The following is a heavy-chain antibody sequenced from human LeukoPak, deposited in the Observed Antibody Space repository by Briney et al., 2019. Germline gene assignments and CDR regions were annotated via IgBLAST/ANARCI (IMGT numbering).Heavy chain of an antibody. CDR3: ASSISDWAKYYFDY. Sequence: VASVKVSCKVSGYTLTELSMHWVRQVPGKGLEWMGGFDPEDGETIYAQKFQGRVTMTEDTSTDTAYMELSSLRSDDAALYYCASSISDWAKYYFDYWGQGTLVTVSS. D-gene: IGHD2-21*02. J-gene: IGHJ4*02. CDR1: GYTLTELS. V-gene: IGHV1-24*01. CDR2: FDPEDGET.